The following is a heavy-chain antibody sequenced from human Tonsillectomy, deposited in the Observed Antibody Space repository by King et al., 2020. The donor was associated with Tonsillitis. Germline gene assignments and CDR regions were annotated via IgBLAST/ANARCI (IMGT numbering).Heavy chain of an antibody. J-gene: IGHJ4*02. D-gene: IGHD2-8*01. V-gene: IGHV3-30*04. CDR1: GFTFSSYA. CDR3: ERDQGGYCTHGVCSPFDY. Sequence: VQLVESGGGVVQPGRSLRLSCAASGFTFSSYAMHWVRQAPGKGLEWVAVISYDGSNKYYADSVKGRFTISRDNSKNTLYLQMNSLRPEDTAVYYCERDQGGYCTHGVCSPFDYWGQGTLVTVSS. CDR2: ISYDGSNK.